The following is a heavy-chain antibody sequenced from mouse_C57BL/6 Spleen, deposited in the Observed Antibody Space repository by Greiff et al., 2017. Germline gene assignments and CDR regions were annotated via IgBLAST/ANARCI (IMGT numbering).Heavy chain of an antibody. V-gene: IGHV1-54*01. J-gene: IGHJ4*01. CDR3: ALSTMVYYYAMDY. CDR1: GYAFTNYL. D-gene: IGHD2-2*01. CDR2: INPGSGGT. Sequence: VQLQQSGAELVRPGTSVKVSCKASGYAFTNYLIEWVKQRPGQGLEWIGVINPGSGGTNYNEKFKGKATLTADKSSSTAYMPLSSLTTEDSAVYFCALSTMVYYYAMDYWGQGTSVTVSS.